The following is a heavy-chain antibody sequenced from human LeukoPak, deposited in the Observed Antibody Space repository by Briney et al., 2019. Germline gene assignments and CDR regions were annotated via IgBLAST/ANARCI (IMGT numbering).Heavy chain of an antibody. CDR3: ARSRLRGYCNGDKCYGWFDP. J-gene: IGHJ5*02. CDR1: GGSFSGYY. CDR2: INHSGST. D-gene: IGHD2-15*01. V-gene: IGHV4-34*01. Sequence: PSETLSLTCAVYGGSFSGYYWSWIRQPPGKGLEWIGEINHSGSTNYNPSLKSRVTISVDTSKNQFSLKLSSVTAADTAVYYCARSRLRGYCNGDKCYGWFDPWGQGTLVTVSS.